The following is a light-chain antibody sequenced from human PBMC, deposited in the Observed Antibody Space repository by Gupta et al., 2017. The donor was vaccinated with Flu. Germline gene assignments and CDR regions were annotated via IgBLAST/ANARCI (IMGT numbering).Light chain of an antibody. CDR2: AAS. J-gene: IGKJ3*01. Sequence: DIQLTQSPSFLSASIGDRVTITCRASQGIGGFLAWYQQKPGQAPKLLIYAASTLQSGVPSRFSGSGSGTEFTLTISSLQPEDYAIYYCQQLHSWIFNFGPGTKVDVK. CDR3: QQLHSWIFN. V-gene: IGKV1-9*01. CDR1: QGIGGF.